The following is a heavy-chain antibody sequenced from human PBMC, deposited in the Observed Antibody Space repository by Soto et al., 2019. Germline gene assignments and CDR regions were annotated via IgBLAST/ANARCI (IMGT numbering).Heavy chain of an antibody. J-gene: IGHJ4*02. CDR1: GFTFNDYC. CDR3: AREDYGGDSAFDY. CDR2: IWYDGSNK. Sequence: GGSLRLSCAASGFTFNDYCMHWVRQAPGKGLEWVAVIWYDGSNKYYADSVKGRFTISRDNSKNTLYLQMNSLRAEDTAVYYCAREDYGGDSAFDYWGQGTLVTVSS. D-gene: IGHD2-21*02. V-gene: IGHV3-33*01.